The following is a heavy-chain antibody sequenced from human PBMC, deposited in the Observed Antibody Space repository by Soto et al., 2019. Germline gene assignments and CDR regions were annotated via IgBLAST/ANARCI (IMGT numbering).Heavy chain of an antibody. CDR1: GFTSSSYA. CDR2: ISDSGDST. J-gene: IGHJ6*02. V-gene: IGHV3-23*01. CDR3: AKDHHEGGSSFPKSYFGMDV. D-gene: IGHD1-26*01. Sequence: GGSLRLSCAASGFTSSSYAMSWVRQAPGKGLEWVSAISDSGDSTYSADSVKGRFAISRDNSQNTLYLQMNSLRAEDTAIYFCAKDHHEGGSSFPKSYFGMDVWGQGTTVTVSS.